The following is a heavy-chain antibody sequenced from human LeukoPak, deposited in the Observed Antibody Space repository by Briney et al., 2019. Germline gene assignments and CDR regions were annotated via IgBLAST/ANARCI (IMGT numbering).Heavy chain of an antibody. D-gene: IGHD6-19*01. V-gene: IGHV4-39*01. CDR2: IYYSGST. CDR3: ARHSGPRIAVAGTKIFAFDI. CDR1: GGSISSSSYY. J-gene: IGHJ3*02. Sequence: SETLSLTCTVSGGSISSSSYYWGWIRQPPGKGLEWIGSIYYSGSTYYNPSLKSRVTISVDTSKNQFSLKLSSVTAADTAVYYRARHSGPRIAVAGTKIFAFDIWGQGTMVTVSS.